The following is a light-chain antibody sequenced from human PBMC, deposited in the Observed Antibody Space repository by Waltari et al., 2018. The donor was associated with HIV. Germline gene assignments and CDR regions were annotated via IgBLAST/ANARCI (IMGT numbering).Light chain of an antibody. CDR2: WAS. CDR3: QQYYSTPRT. CDR1: QSVLYSSNNKNY. V-gene: IGKV4-1*01. J-gene: IGKJ1*01. Sequence: DIVMTQSPDSLAVSLGERATINCKSSQSVLYSSNNKNYLAWYQQKPGQPPKLLIYWASTRESGVPDRFSGSGSGTAFTLTLSSLQAEDVAVYYCQQYYSTPRTFGQGTKVEIK.